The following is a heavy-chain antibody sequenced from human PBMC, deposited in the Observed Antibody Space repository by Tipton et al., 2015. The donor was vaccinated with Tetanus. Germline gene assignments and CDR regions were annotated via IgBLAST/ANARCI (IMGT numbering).Heavy chain of an antibody. Sequence: SLRLSCAASGFTFGNHAIHWVRQAPGKGLEWAAIISHHGIDQHYADSVKGRFSVSRDNSKNTVYLQMNSLRDEGTAVYYCAKDPASRGWFDPWGQGILVSVSS. CDR2: ISHHGIDQ. J-gene: IGHJ5*02. CDR3: AKDPASRGWFDP. CDR1: GFTFGNHA. V-gene: IGHV3-30*04.